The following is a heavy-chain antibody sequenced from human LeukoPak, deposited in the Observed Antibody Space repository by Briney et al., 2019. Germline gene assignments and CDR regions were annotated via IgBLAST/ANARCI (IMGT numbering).Heavy chain of an antibody. V-gene: IGHV3-23*01. J-gene: IGHJ4*02. Sequence: SGGSLRLSCAASGFTYSSYAMRWVRRAPGKGLEWVSAISGSGGSTHYAHCVKGRFTISRDNSKNTLYLQMNSLRAEDTAVYYCAKGPDSSCRTAGYWGQGTLVTVSS. CDR1: GFTYSSYA. CDR3: AKGPDSSCRTAGY. CDR2: ISGSGGST. D-gene: IGHD3-22*01.